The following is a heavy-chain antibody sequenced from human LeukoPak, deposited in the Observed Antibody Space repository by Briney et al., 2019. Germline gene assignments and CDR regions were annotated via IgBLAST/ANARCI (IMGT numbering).Heavy chain of an antibody. CDR3: ARDAHSAFDI. V-gene: IGHV3-30-3*01. CDR2: ISYVGSNK. J-gene: IGHJ3*02. Sequence: PGRSLRLSCAASGFTFSSYAMHWVRQAPGKGLEWVAVISYVGSNKYYADSVKGRFTISRDNSKNTLYLQMNSLRAEDTAVYYCARDAHSAFDIWGQGTMVTVSS. CDR1: GFTFSSYA.